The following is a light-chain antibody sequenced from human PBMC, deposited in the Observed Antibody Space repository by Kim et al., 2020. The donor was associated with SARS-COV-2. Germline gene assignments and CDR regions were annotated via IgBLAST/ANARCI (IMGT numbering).Light chain of an antibody. V-gene: IGKV1-6*01. CDR2: SSS. CDR3: LQDSRYPWT. J-gene: IGKJ1*01. Sequence: ASIGDRVSISCRASQGISDDLAWFQQRPGKVPQLLIPSSSRLVSGVSSRFSGSGSGTDFTLTINGLRPEDFATYYCLQDSRYPWTFGQGTKVDIK. CDR1: QGISDD.